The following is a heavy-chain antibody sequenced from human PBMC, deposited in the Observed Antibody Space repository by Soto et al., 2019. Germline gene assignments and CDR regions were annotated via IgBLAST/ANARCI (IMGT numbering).Heavy chain of an antibody. CDR1: GFTFSRYV. CDR2: ISYDGSNK. Sequence: PGGSLRLSCAASGFTFSRYVMHWVLQAPGKGLEWVAVISYDGSNKYYADSVKGRFTISRDNSKNTLYLQMNSLRAEDTAVYYCAKESAGATTTFFDYWGQGTLVTVSS. D-gene: IGHD1-26*01. V-gene: IGHV3-30*18. CDR3: AKESAGATTTFFDY. J-gene: IGHJ4*02.